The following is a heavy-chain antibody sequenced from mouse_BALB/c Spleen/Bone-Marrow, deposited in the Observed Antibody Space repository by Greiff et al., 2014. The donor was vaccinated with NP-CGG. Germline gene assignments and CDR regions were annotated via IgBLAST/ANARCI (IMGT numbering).Heavy chain of an antibody. Sequence: VQLQQSGAELVRPGASVKISCKASGYAFSSYWMNWVKQRPGQGLEWIGQIYPGNGDTNYNGKFKGKATLTADKSSSTAYMQLSNLTSSGFAVYFCAGQGCYSSSYYFDYWGQGTTLTVSS. V-gene: IGHV1-80*01. CDR2: IYPGNGDT. CDR3: AGQGCYSSSYYFDY. CDR1: GYAFSSYW. J-gene: IGHJ2*01. D-gene: IGHD1-1*01.